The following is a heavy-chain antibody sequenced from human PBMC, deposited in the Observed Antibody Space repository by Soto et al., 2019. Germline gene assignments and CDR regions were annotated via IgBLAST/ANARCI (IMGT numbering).Heavy chain of an antibody. CDR2: ISAYNGNT. J-gene: IGHJ4*02. CDR1: GYTFTSYG. D-gene: IGHD6-19*01. Sequence: ASVKVSCKASGYTFTSYGISWVRQAPGQGLEWMGWISAYNGNTNYAQKLQGRVTMTTDTSTSTAYMELRSLRSDDTAVYYCARDESPRHSSGWASDYWGQGTLVTVSS. CDR3: ARDESPRHSSGWASDY. V-gene: IGHV1-18*04.